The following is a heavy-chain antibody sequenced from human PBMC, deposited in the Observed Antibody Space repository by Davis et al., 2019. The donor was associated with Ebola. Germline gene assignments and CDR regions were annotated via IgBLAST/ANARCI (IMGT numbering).Heavy chain of an antibody. J-gene: IGHJ4*02. V-gene: IGHV3-73*01. CDR1: GITFSRYA. Sequence: GESLKISCAVSGITFSRYAIHWVRQASGKGLEWVGRIRSKANSYATAYAASVKGRFTISRDDSKNTAYLQMNSLKTEDTAVYYCTHTLGALDYWGQGTLVTVSS. CDR3: THTLGALDY. D-gene: IGHD3-16*01. CDR2: IRSKANSYAT.